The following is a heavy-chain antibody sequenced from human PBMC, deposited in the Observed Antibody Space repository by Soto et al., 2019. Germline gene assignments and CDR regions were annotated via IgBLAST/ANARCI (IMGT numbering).Heavy chain of an antibody. V-gene: IGHV3-74*01. CDR3: ARGIFGSGTANDY. Sequence: EVQLVESGGGLVQPGGSLRLSCAASGFTCSGSCMPWVRQAPGKGLVWVSRINGDGSGTSYADFVKGRFTISRDNAKNTRFLQMSGRRDEDTAVYYCARGIFGSGTANDYWGQGTLVTVSS. CDR2: INGDGSGT. CDR1: GFTCSGSC. D-gene: IGHD3-10*01. J-gene: IGHJ4*02.